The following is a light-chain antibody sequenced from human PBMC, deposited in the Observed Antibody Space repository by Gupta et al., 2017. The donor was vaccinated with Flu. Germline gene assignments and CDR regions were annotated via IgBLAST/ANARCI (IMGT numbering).Light chain of an antibody. CDR1: NSDVGAYNY. J-gene: IGLJ2*01. V-gene: IGLV2-11*01. CDR3: FSFAITYNWL. CDR2: DVN. Sequence: QSALTQPRSVSGSPGQSVTISCTGTNSDVGAYNYVSWYQQYPGKAPILIIYDVNNRPSGVPDRFSGSKSGNTASLTISGFQADDEADYYCFSFAITYNWLFGGGTKLTVL.